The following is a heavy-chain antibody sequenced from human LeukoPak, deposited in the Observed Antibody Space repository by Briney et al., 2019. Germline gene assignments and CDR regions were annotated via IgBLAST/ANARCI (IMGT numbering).Heavy chain of an antibody. D-gene: IGHD3-22*01. CDR2: ISYDGSNK. CDR1: GFTFSSYG. Sequence: SGGSLRLSCAASGFTFSSYGMHWVRQAPGKGLEWVAVISYDGSNKYYADSVKGRFTISRDNSKNTLYLQMNSLRAEDTAVYYCALHGLYDSSGYSLDYWGQGTLVTVSS. J-gene: IGHJ4*02. CDR3: ALHGLYDSSGYSLDY. V-gene: IGHV3-30*03.